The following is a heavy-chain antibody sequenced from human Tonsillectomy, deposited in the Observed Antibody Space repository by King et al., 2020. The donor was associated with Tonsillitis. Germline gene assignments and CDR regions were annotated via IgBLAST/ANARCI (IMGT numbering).Heavy chain of an antibody. D-gene: IGHD4-23*01. CDR2: ISFDGGYA. Sequence: VQLVESGGGVVQPGRSLRLSCGASGFTFSHFAMHWVRQAPGKGLEWVALISFDGGYAYYADSVKGRFPLSRDNSNNTLYLQINSLRVEDTAVYYCARDRPTVVTHRLDVWGKGTTVPVSS. V-gene: IGHV3-30*01. J-gene: IGHJ6*04. CDR1: GFTFSHFA. CDR3: ARDRPTVVTHRLDV.